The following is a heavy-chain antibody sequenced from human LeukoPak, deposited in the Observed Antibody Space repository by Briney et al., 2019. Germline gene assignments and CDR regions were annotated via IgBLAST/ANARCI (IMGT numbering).Heavy chain of an antibody. V-gene: IGHV4-30-4*01. J-gene: IGHJ5*02. CDR1: GGSISSGDYY. Sequence: SETLSLTCTVSGGSISSGDYYWRWIRQPPGKGLEWIGYIYYSGSTYYNPSLKSRVTISVDTSKNQFSLKLSSVTAADTAVYYCASTRITMVRGVINSWFDPWGQGTLVTVSS. CDR2: IYYSGST. D-gene: IGHD3-10*01. CDR3: ASTRITMVRGVINSWFDP.